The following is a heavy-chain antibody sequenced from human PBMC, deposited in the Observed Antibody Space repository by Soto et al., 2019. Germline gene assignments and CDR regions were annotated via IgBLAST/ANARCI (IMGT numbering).Heavy chain of an antibody. Sequence: SVKVSCKASGCTFSSYAINWVRQAPGQGLEWMGRIIPIFGRANYAQKFQGRVTITADESTSTAYMELSSLRSEDTAVYYCARVTWYPRDYYCLDVWGQGTTVTVSS. CDR2: IIPIFGRA. J-gene: IGHJ6*02. CDR3: ARVTWYPRDYYCLDV. V-gene: IGHV1-69*13. CDR1: GCTFSSYA. D-gene: IGHD5-18*01.